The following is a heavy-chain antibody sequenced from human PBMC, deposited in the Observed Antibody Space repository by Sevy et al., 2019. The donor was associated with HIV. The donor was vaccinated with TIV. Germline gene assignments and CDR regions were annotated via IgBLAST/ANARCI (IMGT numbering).Heavy chain of an antibody. CDR1: GYTLTELS. V-gene: IGHV1-24*01. D-gene: IGHD6-19*01. CDR3: ATGKGSGDRKKYSMDV. Sequence: ASVKVSCKVSGYTLTELSMHWVRQAPGKGLEWMGGFDPEDGETIYAQKFQGRVTMTEDTSTDTAYMELSSLRSEDTAVYYCATGKGSGDRKKYSMDVWGQGTTVTVSS. CDR2: FDPEDGET. J-gene: IGHJ6*02.